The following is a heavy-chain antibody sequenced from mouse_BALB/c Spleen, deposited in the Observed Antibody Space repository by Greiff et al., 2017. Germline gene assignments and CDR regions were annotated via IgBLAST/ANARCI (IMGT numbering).Heavy chain of an antibody. CDR1: GYAFTNYL. CDR3: ARERAWFAY. Sequence: VQVVESGAELVRPGTSVKVSCKASGYAFTNYLIEWVKQRPGQGLEWIGVINPGSGGTNYNEKFKGKATLTADKSSSTAYMQLSSLTSEDSAVYFCARERAWFAYWGQGTLVTVSA. J-gene: IGHJ3*01. V-gene: IGHV1-54*01. CDR2: INPGSGGT.